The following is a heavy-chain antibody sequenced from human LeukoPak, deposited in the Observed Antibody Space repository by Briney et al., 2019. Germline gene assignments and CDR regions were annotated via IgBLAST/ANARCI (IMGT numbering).Heavy chain of an antibody. CDR3: AKDKVGTYHAFDI. Sequence: PGGSLRLSCAASGFTVSSNYISWVRQAPGKGLEWVSVIYRGGGTFYADSVKGRFTISRDISKNTLYLQMNSLRAEDTAVYYCAKDKVGTYHAFDIWGHGTMVTVSS. CDR2: IYRGGGT. J-gene: IGHJ3*02. D-gene: IGHD4-23*01. V-gene: IGHV3-53*01. CDR1: GFTVSSNY.